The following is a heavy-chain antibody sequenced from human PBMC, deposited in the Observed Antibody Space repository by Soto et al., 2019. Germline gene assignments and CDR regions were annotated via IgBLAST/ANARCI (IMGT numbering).Heavy chain of an antibody. Sequence: QVQLVQSGAEVKKPGASVKVSCKASGYTFTSYGISWVRQAPGQGREWMGWISAYNGNTNYAQKLQGRVTMTTDTSTSTAYMELRSLRSDDTAVYYCARRCSGGSCYSVFDIWGQGTMVTVSS. CDR2: ISAYNGNT. D-gene: IGHD2-15*01. V-gene: IGHV1-18*01. J-gene: IGHJ3*02. CDR1: GYTFTSYG. CDR3: ARRCSGGSCYSVFDI.